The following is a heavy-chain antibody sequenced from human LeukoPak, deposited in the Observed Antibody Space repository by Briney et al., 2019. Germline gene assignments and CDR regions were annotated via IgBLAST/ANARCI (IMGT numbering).Heavy chain of an antibody. J-gene: IGHJ5*02. CDR2: TSGSGGST. CDR3: AKDPLRYYDSPGENWFDP. V-gene: IGHV3-23*01. CDR1: GFTFSNYA. Sequence: GESLRLSCAASGFTFSNYAMSWVRQTPGKGLEWVSATSGSGGSTYYADSVKGRFTIARDNSKNTLYLQMNSLRAEDTALYYCAKDPLRYYDSPGENWFDPWGQGTLVTVSS. D-gene: IGHD3-22*01.